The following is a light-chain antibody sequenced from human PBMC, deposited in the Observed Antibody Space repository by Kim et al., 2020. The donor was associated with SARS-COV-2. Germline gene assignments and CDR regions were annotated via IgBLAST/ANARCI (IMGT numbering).Light chain of an antibody. J-gene: IGLJ3*02. CDR3: QVWDTSTAV. Sequence: SVALGQTARITCGAKNIGSKNVHWYQQKSGQALVLVIYRDNKWPSGIPERFSGSNSGNTATLTISGAQAGDEADYYCQVWDTSTAVFGGGTQLTVL. V-gene: IGLV3-9*01. CDR1: NIGSKN. CDR2: RDN.